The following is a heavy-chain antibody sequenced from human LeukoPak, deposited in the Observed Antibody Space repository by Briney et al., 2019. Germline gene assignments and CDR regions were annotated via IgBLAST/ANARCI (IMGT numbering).Heavy chain of an antibody. CDR1: GGSISSDY. D-gene: IGHD1-26*01. CDR3: ARHHSGSYLDAFDI. Sequence: QTSETLSLTWTVSGGSISSDYWSWIRQPPGKGLEWIGYIYYSGITNYNPSLKSRVTISVDTSKNQVSLKLSSVTAADTAVYYCARHHSGSYLDAFDIWGQGTMLTVSS. J-gene: IGHJ3*02. CDR2: IYYSGIT. V-gene: IGHV4-59*08.